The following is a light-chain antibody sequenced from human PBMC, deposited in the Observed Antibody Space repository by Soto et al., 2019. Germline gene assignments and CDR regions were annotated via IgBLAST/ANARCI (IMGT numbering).Light chain of an antibody. Sequence: EIVMTQSPATLSVSPGERATLSCRASQSVSTNLAWYQQKPGQPPRLLVYGASTRATGVPGTFSGSGSGTDFTLTISSLQSEDFAVYYCQQYVNLPRTFGQGTKVEIK. V-gene: IGKV3-15*01. CDR2: GAS. CDR1: QSVSTN. CDR3: QQYVNLPRT. J-gene: IGKJ1*01.